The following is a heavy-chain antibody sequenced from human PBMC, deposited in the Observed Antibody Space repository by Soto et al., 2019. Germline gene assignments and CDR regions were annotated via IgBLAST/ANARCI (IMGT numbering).Heavy chain of an antibody. J-gene: IGHJ5*01. Sequence: QVHLLRSGSEVQQPGSSVKVSCRASGGSFSNYAFSWVRQAPGQGLEWMGGLIPIFGTTNYAQRFQGRVILTADESTNTVYMKLNSLRSEDTALYVCPLGPRGYHIDSCGPGTQGTVCS. CDR2: LIPIFGTT. D-gene: IGHD5-18*01. V-gene: IGHV1-69*01. CDR1: GGSFSNYA. CDR3: PLGPRGYHIDS.